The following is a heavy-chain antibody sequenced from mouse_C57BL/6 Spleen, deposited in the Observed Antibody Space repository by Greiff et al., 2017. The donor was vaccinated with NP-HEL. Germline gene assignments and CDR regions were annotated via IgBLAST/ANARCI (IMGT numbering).Heavy chain of an antibody. CDR2: IDPSDSET. J-gene: IGHJ3*01. CDR1: GYTFTSYW. V-gene: IGHV1-52*01. CDR3: ARATAQARGFAY. Sequence: QVQLQQPGAELVRPGSSVKLSCKASGYTFTSYWMHWVKQRPIQGLEWIGNIDPSDSETHYNQKFKDKATLTVDKSSSTAYMQLSSLTSEDSAVYYCARATAQARGFAYWGQGTLVTVSA. D-gene: IGHD3-2*02.